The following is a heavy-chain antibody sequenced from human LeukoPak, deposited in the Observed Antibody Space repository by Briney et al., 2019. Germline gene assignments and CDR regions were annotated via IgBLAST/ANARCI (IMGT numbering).Heavy chain of an antibody. D-gene: IGHD1-14*01. Sequence: GGSLRLSCEASGFTFGTHAMTWVRQAPEKGLEWVSAIGASGVSAYYADSVMGRFTISRDNSKNTLYLQMYRLRAEDTAMYYCAKEPAVWGQGTLVTVSS. CDR1: GFTFGTHA. V-gene: IGHV3-23*01. J-gene: IGHJ4*02. CDR3: AKEPAV. CDR2: IGASGVSA.